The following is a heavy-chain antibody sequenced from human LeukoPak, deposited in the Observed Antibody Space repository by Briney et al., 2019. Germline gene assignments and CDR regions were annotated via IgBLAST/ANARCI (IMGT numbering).Heavy chain of an antibody. D-gene: IGHD5-18*01. CDR1: GFTFSSYA. V-gene: IGHV3-7*01. Sequence: GGSLRLSCAASGFTFSSYAMSWVRQAPGKGLEWVANIKQDGSEKYYVDSVKGRFTISRDNAKNSLYLQMNSLRAEDTAVYYCARALWGAMVTSDYWGQGTLVTVSS. CDR3: ARALWGAMVTSDY. J-gene: IGHJ4*02. CDR2: IKQDGSEK.